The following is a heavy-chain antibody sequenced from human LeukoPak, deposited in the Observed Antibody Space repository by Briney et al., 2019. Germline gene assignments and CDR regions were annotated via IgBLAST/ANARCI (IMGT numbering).Heavy chain of an antibody. CDR2: ISAYNGNT. V-gene: IGHV1-18*01. D-gene: IGHD6-19*01. J-gene: IGHJ4*02. CDR3: ARRSGWYGSAFWDDY. Sequence: ASVKVSCKASGYTFTSYGISWVRQAPGQGLEWMGWISAYNGNTNYAQKLQGRVTMTTDTSTSTAYMELRSLRSDDTAVYYCARRSGWYGSAFWDDYWGQGTLVTVSS. CDR1: GYTFTSYG.